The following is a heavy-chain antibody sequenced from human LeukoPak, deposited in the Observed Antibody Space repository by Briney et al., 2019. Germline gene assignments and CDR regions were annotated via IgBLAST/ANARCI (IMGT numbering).Heavy chain of an antibody. J-gene: IGHJ4*02. D-gene: IGHD2-2*01. Sequence: GGSLRLSCAASGFTFSSYWMSWVRQAPGKGLEWVANIKQDGSEKYYVDSVKGRFTISRDNAKSSLYLQMNSLRAEDTAVYYCARDCSSTTCYWVFDYWGQGTLVTVSS. V-gene: IGHV3-7*01. CDR2: IKQDGSEK. CDR1: GFTFSSYW. CDR3: ARDCSSTTCYWVFDY.